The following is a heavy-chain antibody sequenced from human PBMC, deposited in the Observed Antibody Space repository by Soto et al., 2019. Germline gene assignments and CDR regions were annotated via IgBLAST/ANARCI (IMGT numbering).Heavy chain of an antibody. V-gene: IGHV4-34*01. CDR1: GGSFSGYY. J-gene: IGHJ3*02. CDR3: ARAVRSRSYPRVAFDI. Sequence: SETPSLTCAVYGGSFSGYYWGWVRQPPGSGREWIGDINHSGSTNYNPSLKSRLTISVDTSKKQFSLKLSSVTAADTAVYYPARAVRSRSYPRVAFDIWRQATMVTVSS. CDR2: INHSGST. D-gene: IGHD1-26*01.